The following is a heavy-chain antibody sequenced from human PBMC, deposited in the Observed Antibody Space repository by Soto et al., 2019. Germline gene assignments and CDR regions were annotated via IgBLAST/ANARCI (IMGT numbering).Heavy chain of an antibody. CDR1: GFSLTTTGVG. J-gene: IGHJ6*02. CDR2: IYWNDDK. Sequence: ESGPTLVNPTQTLTLTCTFSGFSLTTTGVGVGWIRQPPGKALEWLAFIYWNDDKRYSPSLKNRLTITKDTSKNQVVLSMTNMAPVDTATYYCAKVDFYYYGMDVWGQGTTVTVSS. V-gene: IGHV2-5*01. CDR3: AKVDFYYYGMDV.